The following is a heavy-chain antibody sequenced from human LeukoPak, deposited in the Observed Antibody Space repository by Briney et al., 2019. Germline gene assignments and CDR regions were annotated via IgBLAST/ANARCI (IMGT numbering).Heavy chain of an antibody. D-gene: IGHD2-15*01. Sequence: GGSLRLSCTASGFTFGDYAMSWFRQAPGKGLEWVGFIRSKAYGGTTEYAASVKGRFTISRDDSKSIAYLQMNSLKTEDTAVYYCTRDLLPYCSGGSCYSWSAPGMDYWGQGTLVTVSS. CDR2: IRSKAYGGTT. CDR1: GFTFGDYA. J-gene: IGHJ4*02. V-gene: IGHV3-49*03. CDR3: TRDLLPYCSGGSCYSWSAPGMDY.